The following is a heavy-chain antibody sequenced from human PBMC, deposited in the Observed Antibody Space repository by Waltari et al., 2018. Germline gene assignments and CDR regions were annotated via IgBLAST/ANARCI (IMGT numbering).Heavy chain of an antibody. CDR2: VYWDDDK. CDR1: GFSITPPGEA. V-gene: IGHV2-5*02. J-gene: IGHJ4*02. CDR3: VHRQPGPRAYNYDTKGYYFNY. Sequence: QITLKESGPTLVKPTQTLTLTCSFSGFSITPPGEAVAWFRQPPGRALEWLALVYWDDDKRYSPFFKNRLTITKDTFKNQVVLTVTNMDPVDTATYYCVHRQPGPRAYNYDTKGYYFNYWGQGSLVTVSS. D-gene: IGHD3-22*01.